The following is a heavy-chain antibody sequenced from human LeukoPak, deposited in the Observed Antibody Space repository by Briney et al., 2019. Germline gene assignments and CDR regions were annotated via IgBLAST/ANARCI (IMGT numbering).Heavy chain of an antibody. CDR3: ARDAGVVPAATPPLSHYYYYGMDV. V-gene: IGHV1-18*01. D-gene: IGHD2-2*01. CDR1: GYTFTSYG. Sequence: ASVKVSCKASGYTFTSYGISWVRQAPGQGLEWTGWISAYNGNTNYAQKLQGRVTMTTDTSTSTDYMELRSLRSDDTAVYYCARDAGVVPAATPPLSHYYYYGMDVWGQGTTVTVSS. J-gene: IGHJ6*02. CDR2: ISAYNGNT.